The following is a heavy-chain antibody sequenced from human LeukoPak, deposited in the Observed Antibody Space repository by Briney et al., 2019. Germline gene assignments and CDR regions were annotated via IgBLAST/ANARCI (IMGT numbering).Heavy chain of an antibody. D-gene: IGHD1-7*01. Sequence: SETLSLTCTVSGYSISSGYSWGWIRQPPGKGLEWIGSIYHSGSTYYNPSLKSRVTISVDTSKNQFSLKLSSVTAADTAVYYCARRMWNWNYFGPLDYWGQGTLVTVSS. CDR3: ARRMWNWNYFGPLDY. CDR2: IYHSGST. J-gene: IGHJ4*02. CDR1: GYSISSGYS. V-gene: IGHV4-38-2*02.